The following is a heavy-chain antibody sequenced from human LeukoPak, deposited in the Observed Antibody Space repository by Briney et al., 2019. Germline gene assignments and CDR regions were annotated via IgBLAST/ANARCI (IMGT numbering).Heavy chain of an antibody. D-gene: IGHD3-10*01. Sequence: GASVKVSCKASGYTFTGYYMHWVRQAPGQGLEWMGWINPNSGGTNYAQKFQGGVTMTRDTSISTAYMELSRLRSDDTAVYYCARDHYSYYGSGSYCYWGQGTLVTVSS. J-gene: IGHJ4*02. CDR2: INPNSGGT. CDR1: GYTFTGYY. CDR3: ARDHYSYYGSGSYCY. V-gene: IGHV1-2*02.